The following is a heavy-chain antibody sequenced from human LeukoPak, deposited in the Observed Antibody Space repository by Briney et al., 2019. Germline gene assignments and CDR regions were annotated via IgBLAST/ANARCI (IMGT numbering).Heavy chain of an antibody. CDR1: GFTVSSNY. J-gene: IGHJ5*02. V-gene: IGHV3-53*01. CDR2: IYSGGST. CDR3: ASPDYYDTSNWFDP. D-gene: IGHD3-22*01. Sequence: GGSLRLSCAASGFTVSSNYMSWVRQAPGKGLEWVSVIYSGGSTYYADSVKGRFTISRDNSKNTLYLQMNSLRAEDTAVYYCASPDYYDTSNWFDPWGQGTLVTVSS.